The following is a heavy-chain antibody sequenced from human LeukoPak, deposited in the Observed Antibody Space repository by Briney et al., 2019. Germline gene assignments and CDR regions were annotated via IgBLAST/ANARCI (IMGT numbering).Heavy chain of an antibody. J-gene: IGHJ4*02. CDR1: GYTFTSYG. V-gene: IGHV1-46*01. Sequence: ASVKVSCTASGYTFTSYGISWVRQAPGQGLEWMGIINPSGGSTSYAQKFQGRVTMTRDTSTSTVYMELSSLRSEDTAVYYCARDSTFDYWGQGTLVTVSS. CDR3: ARDSTFDY. CDR2: INPSGGST.